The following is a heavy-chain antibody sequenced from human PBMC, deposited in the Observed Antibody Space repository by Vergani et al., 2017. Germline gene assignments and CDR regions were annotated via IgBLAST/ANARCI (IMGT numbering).Heavy chain of an antibody. J-gene: IGHJ3*02. Sequence: QVQLVQSGAEVKKPGSSVKVSCKASGGTFSSYAISWVRQAPGQGLEWMGGIIPIFGTANYAQKFQGRVTITADESTSTAYMELSSRRSEDTAVYYCAGXRGTTGTTAGAFDIWGQGTMVTVSS. CDR3: AGXRGTTGTTAGAFDI. V-gene: IGHV1-69*01. D-gene: IGHD1-1*01. CDR2: IIPIFGTA. CDR1: GGTFSSYA.